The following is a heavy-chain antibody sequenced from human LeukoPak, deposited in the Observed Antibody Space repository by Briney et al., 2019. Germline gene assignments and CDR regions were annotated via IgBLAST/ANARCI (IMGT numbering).Heavy chain of an antibody. V-gene: IGHV3-9*01. CDR1: GFTFDDYA. J-gene: IGHJ4*02. Sequence: PGGSLRLSCAASGFTFDDYAMHWVRRAPGKGLEWVSGISWNSGSIGYADSVKGRFTISRDNAKNSLYLQMNSLRAEDTALYYCAKGAIAVAGTFYFDYWGQGTLVTVSS. CDR2: ISWNSGSI. D-gene: IGHD6-19*01. CDR3: AKGAIAVAGTFYFDY.